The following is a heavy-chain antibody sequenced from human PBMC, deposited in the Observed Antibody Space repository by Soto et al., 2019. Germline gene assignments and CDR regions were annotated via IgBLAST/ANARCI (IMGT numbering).Heavy chain of an antibody. D-gene: IGHD3-10*02. Sequence: GGTLRVSCAASGFTFSSYAMTWVRQAPGKGLEWVSSIYGSGGKTFYARSVQGRFTISRDNFKNTLYLQMNSLRAEDTAVYYCAKEFSSNYYVSIFHDWGQGTLVTVSS. J-gene: IGHJ4*02. CDR3: AKEFSSNYYVSIFHD. CDR1: GFTFSSYA. CDR2: IYGSGGKT. V-gene: IGHV3-23*01.